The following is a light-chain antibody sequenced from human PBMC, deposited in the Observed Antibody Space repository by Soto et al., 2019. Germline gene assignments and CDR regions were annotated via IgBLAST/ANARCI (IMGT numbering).Light chain of an antibody. CDR3: QQSYSTPT. CDR1: QSISSY. V-gene: IGKV1-39*01. J-gene: IGKJ1*01. Sequence: GDRVTITCRASQSISSYLNWYQQKPGKAPDLLIYAASSLQSGVPSRLSGSGSGTDFTLTISSLHPEDFATYYCQQSYSTPTFGQGTKVDIK. CDR2: AAS.